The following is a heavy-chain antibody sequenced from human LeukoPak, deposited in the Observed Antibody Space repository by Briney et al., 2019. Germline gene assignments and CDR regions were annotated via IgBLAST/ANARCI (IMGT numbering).Heavy chain of an antibody. D-gene: IGHD6-19*01. CDR1: GGSISGYY. CDR2: VYINGNS. CDR3: ARAAVHMGV. V-gene: IGHV4-4*07. J-gene: IGHJ6*03. Sequence: SETLSLNCTVSGGSISGYYWSWIRQPDGKGLEWIGRVYINGNSDYNPSLKSRVTMSIDTSTNQVYLRMTSVTAADTAVYYCARAAVHMGVWGKGTAVTVCS.